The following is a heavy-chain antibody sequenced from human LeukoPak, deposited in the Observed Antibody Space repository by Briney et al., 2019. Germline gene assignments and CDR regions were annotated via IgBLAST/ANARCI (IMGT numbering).Heavy chain of an antibody. CDR3: ARVLVGSRYYDFWSGYYHFDY. D-gene: IGHD3-3*01. CDR1: GYTFTSYG. V-gene: IGHV1-18*01. Sequence: ASVKVSCTASGYTFTSYGISWVRQAPGQGLEWMGWISAYNGNTNYAQKLQGRVTMTTDTSTSIAYMELRSLRSDDTAVYYCARVLVGSRYYDFWSGYYHFDYWGQGTLVTVSS. J-gene: IGHJ4*02. CDR2: ISAYNGNT.